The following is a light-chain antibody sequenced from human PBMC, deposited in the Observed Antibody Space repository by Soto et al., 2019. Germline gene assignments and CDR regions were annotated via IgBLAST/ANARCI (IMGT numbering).Light chain of an antibody. Sequence: QSVLAQPSSASGTPGQGVTMSCSGSSSNIGSSSVYWYQQLPGTAPTLLIFRNNQRPSVVPDRFSGSKSGTSASVASSGHRSEDEADYYCAAWDDSLNTYVFGTAAKGTVL. CDR2: RNN. J-gene: IGLJ1*01. V-gene: IGLV1-47*01. CDR1: SSNIGSSS. CDR3: AAWDDSLNTYV.